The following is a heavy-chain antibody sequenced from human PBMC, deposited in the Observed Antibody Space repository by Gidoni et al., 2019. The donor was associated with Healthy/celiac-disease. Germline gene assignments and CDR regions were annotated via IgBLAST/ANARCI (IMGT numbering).Heavy chain of an antibody. CDR3: ATTVNNHSSSWVDY. CDR1: GGSFSGYY. Sequence: QVQLQQWGAGLLKPSETLSLTCAVYGGSFSGYYWSWIRQPPGKGLEWIGEINHSGSTNYNPSLKSRVTISVDTSKNQFSLKLSSVTAADTAVYYCATTVNNHSSSWVDYWGQGTLVTVSS. V-gene: IGHV4-34*01. CDR2: INHSGST. D-gene: IGHD6-13*01. J-gene: IGHJ4*02.